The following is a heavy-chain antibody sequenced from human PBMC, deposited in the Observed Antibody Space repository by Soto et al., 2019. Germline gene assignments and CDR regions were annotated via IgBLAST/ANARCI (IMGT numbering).Heavy chain of an antibody. D-gene: IGHD6-13*01. Sequence: EVQLVESGGGLVQPGGSPRLSCAASGFTFSSYWMHWVRQAPGKGLVWVSRINSDGSSTSYADSVKGRFTISRDNAKNTLYLQMNSLRAEDTAVYYCARDQGSSSWYNWFDPWGQGTLVTVSS. J-gene: IGHJ5*02. CDR3: ARDQGSSSWYNWFDP. CDR1: GFTFSSYW. V-gene: IGHV3-74*01. CDR2: INSDGSST.